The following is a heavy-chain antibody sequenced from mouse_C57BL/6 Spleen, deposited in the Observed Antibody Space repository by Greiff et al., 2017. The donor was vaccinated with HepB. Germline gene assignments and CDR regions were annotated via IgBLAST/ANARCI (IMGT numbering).Heavy chain of an antibody. Sequence: EVQLQQSGAELVRPGASVKLSCTASGFNIKDDYMHWVKQRPEQGLEWIGWIDPENGDTEYASKFQGKATITTDTSSNTAYLQLSSLTSEDTAVYYCTLYGSSPAGFAYWGQGTLVTVSA. J-gene: IGHJ3*01. CDR2: IDPENGDT. D-gene: IGHD1-1*01. V-gene: IGHV14-4*01. CDR3: TLYGSSPAGFAY. CDR1: GFNIKDDY.